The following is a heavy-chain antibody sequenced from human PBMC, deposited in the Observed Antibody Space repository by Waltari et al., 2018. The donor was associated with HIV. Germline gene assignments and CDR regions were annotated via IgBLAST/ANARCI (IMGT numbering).Heavy chain of an antibody. D-gene: IGHD5-12*01. CDR3: ARINSGYDFGY. J-gene: IGHJ4*02. CDR2: IYYSGST. V-gene: IGHV4-39*01. Sequence: QLQLQESGPGLVKPSETLSLTCTVSGGSISSSSYYWGWIRQPPGKGLEWIGSIYYSGSTYYNPSLKSRVTISVDTSKNQFSLKLSSVTAADTAVYYCARINSGYDFGYWGQGTLVTVSS. CDR1: GGSISSSSYY.